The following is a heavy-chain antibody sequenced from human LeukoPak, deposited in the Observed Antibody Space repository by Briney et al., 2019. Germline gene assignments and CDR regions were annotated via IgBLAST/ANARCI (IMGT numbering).Heavy chain of an antibody. CDR3: ANLGVAALFYYMDV. CDR2: ISGSGGST. V-gene: IGHV3-23*01. D-gene: IGHD6-19*01. CDR1: GGSITSGTYY. Sequence: PSETLSLTCTVSGGSITSGTYYWDWIRQAPGKGLEWVSGISGSGGSTYYADSVKGRFTISRDNSKNTLYLQMNSLRAEDTALYYCANLGVAALFYYMDVWGKGTTVTVSS. J-gene: IGHJ6*03.